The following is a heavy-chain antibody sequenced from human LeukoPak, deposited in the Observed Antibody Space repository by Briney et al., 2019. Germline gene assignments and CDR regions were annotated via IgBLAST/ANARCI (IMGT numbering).Heavy chain of an antibody. J-gene: IGHJ4*02. CDR2: VSYSGST. V-gene: IGHV4-59*12. CDR3: ARGPPTPYYYGSGSYYDY. CDR1: GGSISSYY. Sequence: KPSETLSLTCTVSGGSISSYYWSWVRQPPGKGLEWIGYVSYSGSTDYNPSLKSRVIISIDTSKKQFSLKLSSVTAADTAVYYCARGPPTPYYYGSGSYYDYWGQGTLVTVSS. D-gene: IGHD3-10*01.